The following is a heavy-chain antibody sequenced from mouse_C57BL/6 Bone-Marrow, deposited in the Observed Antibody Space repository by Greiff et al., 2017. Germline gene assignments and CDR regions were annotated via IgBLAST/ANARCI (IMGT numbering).Heavy chain of an antibody. CDR1: GYTFTSYG. D-gene: IGHD1-1*01. CDR3: ARGLYGSPYYYAMDY. J-gene: IGHJ4*01. CDR2: IYPRSGNT. Sequence: VQLQQSGPELARPGASVKLSCKASGYTFTSYGISWVKQRTGQGLEWIGEIYPRSGNTYYNEKFKGKATLTADKSSSTAYMELRSLTSEDSAVYFCARGLYGSPYYYAMDYWGQGTSVTVSS. V-gene: IGHV1-81*01.